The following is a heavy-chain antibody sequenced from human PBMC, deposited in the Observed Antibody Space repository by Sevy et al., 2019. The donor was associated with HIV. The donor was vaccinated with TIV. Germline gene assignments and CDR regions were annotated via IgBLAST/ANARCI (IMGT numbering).Heavy chain of an antibody. Sequence: GGCLRLSCAASGFTFSDHYMEWVRQAPGKGLEWVGRTRNKADSYTTEYAASVKGRFTISRDDSKNSLYLQMTSLKTEDTAVYYCATHAGIAAAGRVFDYWGQGSLVTVSS. CDR1: GFTFSDHY. D-gene: IGHD6-13*01. V-gene: IGHV3-72*01. CDR3: ATHAGIAAAGRVFDY. J-gene: IGHJ4*02. CDR2: TRNKADSYTT.